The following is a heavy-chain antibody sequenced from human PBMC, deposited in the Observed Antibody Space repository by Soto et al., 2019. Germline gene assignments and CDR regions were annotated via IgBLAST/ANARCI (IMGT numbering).Heavy chain of an antibody. V-gene: IGHV1-18*01. CDR3: ASRSQAFDY. Sequence: QVQLVQSGPEVKKPGASVKVSCKTSGYTFTSFGISWVRQAPGQGLEWMGWITTDKGKTTYAPKFQDRVTMTTDTSTSTAYMEMRSLTSDDTAVYYCASRSQAFDYWGQGTLVTVSS. CDR1: GYTFTSFG. J-gene: IGHJ4*02. CDR2: ITTDKGKT.